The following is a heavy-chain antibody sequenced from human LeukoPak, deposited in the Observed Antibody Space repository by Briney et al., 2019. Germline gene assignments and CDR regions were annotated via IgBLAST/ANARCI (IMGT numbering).Heavy chain of an antibody. Sequence: SVTLSLTCTVSGGSISSYYWSWIRQPPGKGLEWIGYIYYSGSTNYNPSLKSRVTMSVDTSKNQFSLKLSSVTAADTAVYYCARATYGDFDYWGQGTLVTVSS. J-gene: IGHJ4*02. D-gene: IGHD4-17*01. V-gene: IGHV4-59*01. CDR1: GGSISSYY. CDR2: IYYSGST. CDR3: ARATYGDFDY.